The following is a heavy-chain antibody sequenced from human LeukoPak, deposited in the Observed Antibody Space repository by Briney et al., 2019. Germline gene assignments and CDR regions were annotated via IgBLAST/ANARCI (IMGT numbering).Heavy chain of an antibody. Sequence: PGGSLRLSCAASGFTFSNAWMSWVRQAPGKGLEWVGRIKSKTDGGTTEYAAPVKGRFTISRDDSKNTLYLQMNSLKTEDTAVYYCTTEIRWLTGTTYYWGQGTLVTVSS. CDR1: GFTFSNAW. V-gene: IGHV3-15*01. CDR3: TTEIRWLTGTTYY. J-gene: IGHJ4*02. CDR2: IKSKTDGGTT. D-gene: IGHD1-7*01.